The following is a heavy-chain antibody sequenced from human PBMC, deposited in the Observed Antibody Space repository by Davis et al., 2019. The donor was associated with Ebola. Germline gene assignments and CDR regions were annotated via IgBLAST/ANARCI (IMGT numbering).Heavy chain of an antibody. CDR3: ARAPLVRGVITRDYYGMDV. CDR2: IYYSGST. CDR1: GGSISSYY. J-gene: IGHJ6*02. Sequence: PGGSLRLSCTVSGGSISSYYWSWIRQPPGKGLEWIGYIYYSGSTNYNPSLKSRVTISVDTSKNQFSLKLSSVTAADTAVYYCARAPLVRGVITRDYYGMDVWGQGTTVTVSS. V-gene: IGHV4-59*01. D-gene: IGHD3-10*01.